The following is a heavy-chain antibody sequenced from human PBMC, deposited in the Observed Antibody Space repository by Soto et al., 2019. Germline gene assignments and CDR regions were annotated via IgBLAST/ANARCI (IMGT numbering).Heavy chain of an antibody. CDR3: ARGLRAVRTTSSAFDI. CDR2: INHSGST. Sequence: PSETLSLTCAVYGGSFSGYYWSWIRQPPGKGLEWIGEINHSGSTNYNPSLKSRVTISVDTSKNQFSLKLSSVTAADTAVYYCARGLRAVRTTSSAFDIWGQGTMVTVSS. D-gene: IGHD1-1*01. CDR1: GGSFSGYY. J-gene: IGHJ3*02. V-gene: IGHV4-34*01.